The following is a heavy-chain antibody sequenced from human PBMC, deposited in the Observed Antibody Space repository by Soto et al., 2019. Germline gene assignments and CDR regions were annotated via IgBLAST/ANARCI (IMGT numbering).Heavy chain of an antibody. CDR2: IYHSGST. J-gene: IGHJ4*02. Sequence: SETLSLTCAVSGGSISSSNWWSWVRQPPGKGLEWIGEIYHSGSTNYNPSLKSRVTISVDKSKNQFSLKLSSVTAADTAVYYCARDSPRLGWGFLDYWGQGTLVTVSS. V-gene: IGHV4-4*02. D-gene: IGHD7-27*01. CDR3: ARDSPRLGWGFLDY. CDR1: GGSISSSNW.